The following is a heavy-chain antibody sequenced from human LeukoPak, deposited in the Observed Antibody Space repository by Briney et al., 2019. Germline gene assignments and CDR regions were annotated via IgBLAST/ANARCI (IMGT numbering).Heavy chain of an antibody. CDR3: ARDSAYIVVVTAIPLAFDI. Sequence: ASVKVSCKASGYTFTSYGISWVRQAPGQGLEWMGWISAYNGNTNYAQKLQGRVTMTTDTSTSTAYMELRSLRSDDTAAYYCARDSAYIVVVTAIPLAFDIWGQGTMVTVSS. V-gene: IGHV1-18*01. D-gene: IGHD2-21*02. J-gene: IGHJ3*02. CDR2: ISAYNGNT. CDR1: GYTFTSYG.